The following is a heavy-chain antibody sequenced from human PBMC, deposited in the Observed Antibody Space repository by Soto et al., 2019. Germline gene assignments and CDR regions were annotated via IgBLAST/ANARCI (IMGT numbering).Heavy chain of an antibody. D-gene: IGHD2-2*01. CDR3: ARDPRYCSSTSCFRGMDV. J-gene: IGHJ6*02. CDR1: GFTFTSYE. CDR2: ISTSGSTI. Sequence: EVQPVESGGGLVQAGGSLRLSCAASGFTFTSYEMNWVRQAPGKGLEWLSYISTSGSTIYYADSVKGRFTISRDNAKDSLYLHMNSLKAEDTAVYYCARDPRYCSSTSCFRGMDVWGQGTTVTVSS. V-gene: IGHV3-48*03.